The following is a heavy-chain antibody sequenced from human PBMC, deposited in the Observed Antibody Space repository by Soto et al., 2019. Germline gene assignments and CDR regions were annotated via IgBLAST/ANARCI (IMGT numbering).Heavy chain of an antibody. D-gene: IGHD5-12*01. CDR2: ISYDGSNK. CDR1: GFTFSSYG. Sequence: GGSLRLSCAASGFTFSSYGMHWVRQAPGKGLEWVAVISYDGSNKYYADSVKGRFTISRDNSKNTLYLQMNSLRAEDTAVYYCGKDILVGGYETYDYWGQGTLVTVSS. J-gene: IGHJ4*02. CDR3: GKDILVGGYETYDY. V-gene: IGHV3-30*18.